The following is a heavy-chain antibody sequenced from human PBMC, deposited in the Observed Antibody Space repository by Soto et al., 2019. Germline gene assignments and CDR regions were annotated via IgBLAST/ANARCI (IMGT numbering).Heavy chain of an antibody. J-gene: IGHJ4*02. CDR3: ARAWNDDTFDY. CDR2: IIPIFGTA. V-gene: IGHV1-69*01. D-gene: IGHD1-1*01. CDR1: GGTFSSYA. Sequence: QVQLVQSGAEVKKPGSSVKVSCKASGGTFSSYAISWVRQAPGQGLEWMGGIIPIFGTANYAPKFQGRVTITADEATSKAYMELSLMRSEATDVYYWARAWNDDTFDYWGQGTLVTVSS.